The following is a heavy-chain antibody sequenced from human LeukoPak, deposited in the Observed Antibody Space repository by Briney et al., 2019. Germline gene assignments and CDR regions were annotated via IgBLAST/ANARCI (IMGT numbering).Heavy chain of an antibody. J-gene: IGHJ3*02. D-gene: IGHD3-22*01. V-gene: IGHV3-30-3*01. CDR2: ISYDGSNK. CDR3: ARDLLSYDSSGSDAFDI. CDR1: GFTFSSYA. Sequence: GGSLRLSCAASGFTFSSYAMHWVRQAPGKWLEWVAVISYDGSNKYYADSVKGRFTISRDNSKNTLYLQMNSLRAEDTAVYYCARDLLSYDSSGSDAFDIWGQGTMVTVSS.